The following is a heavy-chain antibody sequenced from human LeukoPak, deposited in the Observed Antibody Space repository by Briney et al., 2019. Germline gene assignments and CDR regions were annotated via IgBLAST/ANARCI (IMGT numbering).Heavy chain of an antibody. D-gene: IGHD5-24*01. Sequence: SETLSLTCTVSGSSISSYYWSWLRQPPGKGLEWIGYIYYSGSTNYNPSLKSRVTMSVDTSKNQFSLKLSSVTAADTAVYYCARGLLDGYTHPAAFDIWGQGTMVTVSS. V-gene: IGHV4-59*01. J-gene: IGHJ3*02. CDR2: IYYSGST. CDR3: ARGLLDGYTHPAAFDI. CDR1: GSSISSYY.